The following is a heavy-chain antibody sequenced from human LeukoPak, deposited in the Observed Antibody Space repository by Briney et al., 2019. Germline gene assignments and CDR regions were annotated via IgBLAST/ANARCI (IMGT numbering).Heavy chain of an antibody. CDR1: GFTFSSYA. D-gene: IGHD2-15*01. Sequence: SGGSLRLSRAASGFTFSSYAMSWVRQAPGKGLDWVSAISGSGGSTYYADSVKGRFTISRDNSKNTLYLQMNSLRAEDTAVYYCAKEWVVAYVFDYWGQGTLVTVSS. J-gene: IGHJ4*02. V-gene: IGHV3-23*01. CDR2: ISGSGGST. CDR3: AKEWVVAYVFDY.